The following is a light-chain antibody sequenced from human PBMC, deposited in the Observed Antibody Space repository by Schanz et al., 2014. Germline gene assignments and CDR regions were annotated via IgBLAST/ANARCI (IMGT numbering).Light chain of an antibody. CDR3: AAWDDSLNGWV. CDR2: GDT. V-gene: IGLV1-40*01. Sequence: QSVLTQPPSMSGAPGQRVTISCTGNSSNIGAGYDVHWYQQLPGTAPKLLIHGDTNRPSGVPDRFSGSKSGTSASLAISGLHFDDEADYYCAAWDDSLNGWVFGGGTKLTVL. J-gene: IGLJ3*02. CDR1: SSNIGAGYD.